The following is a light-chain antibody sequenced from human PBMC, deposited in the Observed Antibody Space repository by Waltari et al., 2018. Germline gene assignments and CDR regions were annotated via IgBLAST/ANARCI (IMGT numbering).Light chain of an antibody. CDR3: QQYGSSPQYT. V-gene: IGKV3-20*01. J-gene: IGKJ2*01. CDR2: GAS. Sequence: EIVLTQSPGTLSLSPGERDTLSCRASQSVSSSYLAWYQQKPGQAPRLLIYGASSRATGIPDRFSGSGSGTDFTLTISRLEPEDFAVYYCQQYGSSPQYTFGQGTKLEIK. CDR1: QSVSSSY.